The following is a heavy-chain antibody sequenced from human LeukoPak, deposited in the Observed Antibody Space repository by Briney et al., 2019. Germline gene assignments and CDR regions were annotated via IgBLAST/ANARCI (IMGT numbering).Heavy chain of an antibody. CDR3: ARDSEYSSSFAFDI. J-gene: IGHJ3*02. V-gene: IGHV3-33*01. CDR2: IWYDGSNK. CDR1: GFTFSSYG. Sequence: QPGRSLRLSCAASGFTFSSYGMHWVRQAPGKGLEWVAVIWYDGSNKYYADSVKGRFTISRDNSKNTLYLQMNSLRAEDTAVYYCARDSEYSSSFAFDIWGQGTMVTVSS. D-gene: IGHD6-13*01.